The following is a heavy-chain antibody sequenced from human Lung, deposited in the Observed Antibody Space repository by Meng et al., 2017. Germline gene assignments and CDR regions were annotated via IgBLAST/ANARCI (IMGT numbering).Heavy chain of an antibody. CDR3: AILSHCTGGTCYPYDY. V-gene: IGHV1-18*01. Sequence: QVTLMQSGAEVKKPWASAEVVCKASGYTFTTYVISWVRQAPGQGLEWMGWISPYNGYTSSIQKFQGRVTMTTDTSTSTAYMELMSLGSDDTAVYYCAILSHCTGGTCYPYDYWGQGTLVTVSS. CDR1: GYTFTTYV. CDR2: ISPYNGYT. D-gene: IGHD2-15*01. J-gene: IGHJ4*02.